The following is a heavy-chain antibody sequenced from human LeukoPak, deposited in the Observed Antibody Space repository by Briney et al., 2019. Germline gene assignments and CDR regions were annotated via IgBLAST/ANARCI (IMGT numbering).Heavy chain of an antibody. CDR3: VRAHHPGGWFDP. CDR1: GFTFSSYG. Sequence: GGSLRLSCAASGFTFSSYGMSWVRQAPGKGLEWVSGINWNGGSTGYADSVKGRFTISRDNAKNSLYLQMNSLTAEDTAVHYCVRAHHPGGWFDPWGQGTLVTVSS. CDR2: INWNGGST. V-gene: IGHV3-20*04. D-gene: IGHD3-10*01. J-gene: IGHJ5*02.